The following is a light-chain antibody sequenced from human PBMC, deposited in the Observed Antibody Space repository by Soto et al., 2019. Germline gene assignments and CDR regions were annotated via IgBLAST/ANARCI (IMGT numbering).Light chain of an antibody. V-gene: IGLV2-14*01. J-gene: IGLJ3*02. Sequence: QSALTQPASVSGSPGQSITISCTGTSSDVGAYNYVSWYQQHPGKAPKLMIYEVSNRPSGVSNRFSGSKSGNTASLTISGRQAEDEGAYYCSSYTSGSTWVFGGGTKLTVL. CDR3: SSYTSGSTWV. CDR2: EVS. CDR1: SSDVGAYNY.